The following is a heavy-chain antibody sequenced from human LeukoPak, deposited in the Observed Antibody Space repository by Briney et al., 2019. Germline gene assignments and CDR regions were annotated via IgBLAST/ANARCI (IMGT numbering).Heavy chain of an antibody. V-gene: IGHV3-33*01. Sequence: GRSLRLSCASPGITISSFGMHLIRQAPGKGLEWVAFIWYDGSNKYYADSVKGRFTISRDNSKNTLYLQMNSLRAEDTAVYYCARDGIVTPGPFDPWGRGPLVTVSS. D-gene: IGHD1-26*01. J-gene: IGHJ5*02. CDR1: GITISSFG. CDR2: IWYDGSNK. CDR3: ARDGIVTPGPFDP.